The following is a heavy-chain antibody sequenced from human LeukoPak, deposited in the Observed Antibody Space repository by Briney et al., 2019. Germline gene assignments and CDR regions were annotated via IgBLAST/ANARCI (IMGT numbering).Heavy chain of an antibody. V-gene: IGHV3-21*01. D-gene: IGHD3-9*01. Sequence: GGSLRLSCAASGFTFSSYSMNWVRQAPGKGLEWVSSISSSSSYIYYADSVKGRFTISRDNAKNSLYLQMNSLRAEDTAVYYCARAAFRGILTGYYGYWGQGTLVTVSS. CDR1: GFTFSSYS. CDR3: ARAAFRGILTGYYGY. CDR2: ISSSSSYI. J-gene: IGHJ4*02.